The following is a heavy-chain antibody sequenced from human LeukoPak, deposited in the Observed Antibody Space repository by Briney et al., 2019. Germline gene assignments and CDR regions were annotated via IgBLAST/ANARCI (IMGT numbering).Heavy chain of an antibody. D-gene: IGHD3-22*01. CDR2: IYYSGST. J-gene: IGHJ5*02. Sequence: PSETLSLTCTVSGGSISSSSYYWGWIRQPPGKGLEWIGSIYYSGSTYYNPSLKSRVTISVDTSKNQFSLKPSSVTAADTAVYYCARDGFERVPKWLIQEVDPWGQGTLVTVSS. CDR1: GGSISSSSYY. CDR3: ARDGFERVPKWLIQEVDP. V-gene: IGHV4-39*07.